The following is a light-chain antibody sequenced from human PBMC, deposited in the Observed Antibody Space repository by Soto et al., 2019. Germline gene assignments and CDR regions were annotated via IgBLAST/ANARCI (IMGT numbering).Light chain of an antibody. CDR2: DAS. CDR3: HQRSNCPPLT. V-gene: IGKV3-11*01. J-gene: IGKJ1*01. CDR1: QSVSSY. Sequence: EIVLTQSPATLSLSPGERATLSCRASQSVSSYLAWYQQKPGHAPRLLIYDASNRATGIPARFSGSGSGTDFTLPIISLDPEDFAVYYCHQRSNCPPLTFGQGTKVEIK.